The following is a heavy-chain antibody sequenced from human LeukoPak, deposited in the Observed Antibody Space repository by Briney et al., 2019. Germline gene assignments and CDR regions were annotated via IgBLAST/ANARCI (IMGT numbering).Heavy chain of an antibody. CDR1: GFAFSSYS. D-gene: IGHD3-22*01. Sequence: GGSLRLSCAASGFAFSSYSMNWVRQAPGKGLEWVSCISSSSSTIYYADSVKGRFTISRDNAKNSLYLQMNSLRAEDTAVYYCARDSVGLYYDSSGYYFDYWGQGTLVTVSS. J-gene: IGHJ4*02. CDR2: ISSSSSTI. CDR3: ARDSVGLYYDSSGYYFDY. V-gene: IGHV3-48*01.